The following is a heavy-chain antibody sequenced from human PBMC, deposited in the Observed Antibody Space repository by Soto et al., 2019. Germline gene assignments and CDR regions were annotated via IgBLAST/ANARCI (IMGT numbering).Heavy chain of an antibody. V-gene: IGHV3-33*01. Sequence: QVQLVESGGGVVQPGGSLRLSCAASGFTFSSSGMHWVRQAPGKGLAWVAVIWYDGSNAYYADSVKGRFSISRDNLKNTQSLQMNSLRDEDTAIYYCARDWGGSYTRGGAFDIGGQVAMVTDSS. CDR2: IWYDGSNA. J-gene: IGHJ3*02. D-gene: IGHD3-16*02. CDR1: GFTFSSSG. CDR3: ARDWGGSYTRGGAFDI.